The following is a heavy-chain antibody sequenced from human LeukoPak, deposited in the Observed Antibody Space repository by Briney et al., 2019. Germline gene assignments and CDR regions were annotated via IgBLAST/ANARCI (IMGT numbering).Heavy chain of an antibody. D-gene: IGHD4-17*01. CDR2: INPNSGGT. CDR3: ARDGSGGDYNFDY. J-gene: IGHJ4*02. CDR1: GYTFTGYY. Sequence: ASVKVSCKASGYTFTGYYMHWVRQAPGQGLEWMGWINPNSGGTNYAPKFQGRVTMTRDTSISTAYMELSRLRSDDTAVYYCARDGSGGDYNFDYWGQGTLVTVSS. V-gene: IGHV1-2*02.